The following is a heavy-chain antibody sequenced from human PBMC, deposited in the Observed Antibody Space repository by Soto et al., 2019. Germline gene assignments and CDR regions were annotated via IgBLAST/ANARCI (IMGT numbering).Heavy chain of an antibody. D-gene: IGHD6-13*01. CDR2: ISSSSNGI. CDR1: GFTFSNYV. CDR3: ARDRIAAAGTIWFDP. J-gene: IGHJ5*02. V-gene: IGHV3-48*01. Sequence: PGGSLRLSCDTSGFTFSNYVMTWVLQAPGKGLEWVSNISSSSNGISYADSVKGRFTISRDNAKNSLYLQMNSLRAEDTAVYYCARDRIAAAGTIWFDPWGQGTLVTVSS.